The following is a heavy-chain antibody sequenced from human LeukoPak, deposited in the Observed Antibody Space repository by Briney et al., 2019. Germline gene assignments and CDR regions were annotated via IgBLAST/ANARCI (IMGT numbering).Heavy chain of an antibody. CDR3: AAGYSSGWYYYYGMDV. CDR2: IYYSGST. J-gene: IGHJ6*02. Sequence: SEPLSLTCTVSGGSISSSSYYWGWIRQPPGQGLEWIGSIYYSGSTYYNPSLKSRVTISVDTSKNQFSLKLSSVTAADTAVYYCAAGYSSGWYYYYGMDVWGQGTTVTVSS. V-gene: IGHV4-39*01. CDR1: GGSISSSSYY. D-gene: IGHD6-19*01.